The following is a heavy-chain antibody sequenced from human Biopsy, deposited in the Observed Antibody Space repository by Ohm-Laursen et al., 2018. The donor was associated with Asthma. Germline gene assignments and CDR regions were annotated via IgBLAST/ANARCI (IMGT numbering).Heavy chain of an antibody. D-gene: IGHD5-18*01. Sequence: SETLSLTCTVSGGSISSGYWSWLRQSPGKGLEWIGYIHNSGNTNYNPSLKSRVTISLDTSKNHFSLRLSFVTAADMAVYFCARGQGRGIQLWSLDPWGQGILVTVSS. V-gene: IGHV4-59*01. CDR1: GGSISSGY. J-gene: IGHJ5*02. CDR2: IHNSGNT. CDR3: ARGQGRGIQLWSLDP.